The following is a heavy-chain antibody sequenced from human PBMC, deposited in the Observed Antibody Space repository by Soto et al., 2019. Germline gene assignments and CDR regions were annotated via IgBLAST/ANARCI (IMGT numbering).Heavy chain of an antibody. CDR3: ARGCSSTSCLNWFDP. Sequence: EVQLVESGGGLVQPGGSLRLSCAASGFTFSSYDMHWVRQATGKGLEWVSAIGTAGDTYYPGSVKGRFTISRENAKNSLYLQMNSLRAGDTAVYYCARGCSSTSCLNWFDPWGQGTLVTVSS. J-gene: IGHJ5*02. CDR1: GFTFSSYD. D-gene: IGHD2-2*01. CDR2: IGTAGDT. V-gene: IGHV3-13*01.